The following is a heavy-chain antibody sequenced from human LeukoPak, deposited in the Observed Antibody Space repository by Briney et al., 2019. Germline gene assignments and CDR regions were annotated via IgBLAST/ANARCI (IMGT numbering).Heavy chain of an antibody. CDR3: ARDHITGSYYYGMDV. CDR2: INPNSGGT. V-gene: IGHV1-2*06. J-gene: IGHJ6*02. Sequence: ASVKVSCKASGYTFTGYYMHWVRQAPGQGLEWMGRINPNSGGTNYAQKFQGRVTMTRDTSISTAYMELSRLRSDDTAVYYCARDHITGSYYYGMDVWGQGTTVTVSS. CDR1: GYTFTGYY. D-gene: IGHD1-20*01.